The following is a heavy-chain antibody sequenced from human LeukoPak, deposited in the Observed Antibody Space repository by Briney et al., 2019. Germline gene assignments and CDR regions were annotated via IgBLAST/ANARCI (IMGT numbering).Heavy chain of an antibody. V-gene: IGHV4-59*01. J-gene: IGHJ6*03. CDR2: IYYSGST. CDR1: GGSISSYY. CDR3: ARGKDSNYSYYYYYYYMDV. D-gene: IGHD4-11*01. Sequence: SETLSLTCTVSGGSISSYYWSWIRQPPGKGLEWIGYIYYSGSTNYNPSLKSRVTISVDTSKNQFSLKLSSVTAADTAVYYCARGKDSNYSYYYYYYYMDVWGKGTTVTVSS.